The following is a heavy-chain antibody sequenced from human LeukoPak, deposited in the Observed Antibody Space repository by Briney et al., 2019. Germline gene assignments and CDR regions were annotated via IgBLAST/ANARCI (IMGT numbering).Heavy chain of an antibody. CDR1: GFTFSSSR. Sequence: PGGSLRLSCAASGFTFSSSRMHWVRQAPGEGLEYVSAISPDGSGTYYANSVKGRSTISRDNSRNTLYLQMGSLRADDMAVYYCARRGPSGGYDYWGQGTLVTVSS. V-gene: IGHV3-64*01. CDR3: ARRGPSGGYDY. J-gene: IGHJ4*02. CDR2: ISPDGSGT. D-gene: IGHD5-12*01.